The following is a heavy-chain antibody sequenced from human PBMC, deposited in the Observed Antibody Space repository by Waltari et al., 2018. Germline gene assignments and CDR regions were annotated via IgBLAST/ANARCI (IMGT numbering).Heavy chain of an antibody. CDR1: GGTFSSYA. CDR2: IIPIFGTA. V-gene: IGHV1-69*05. J-gene: IGHJ6*03. Sequence: QVQLVQSGAEVKKPGSSVKVSCKASGGTFSSYAISWVRQAPGQGLEWMGGIIPIFGTANYAQKFQGRVTITTDESTSTAYMELSSLRSEDTAVYYCARDRGLGIAARPDYYYYYYMDVWGKGTTVTVSS. D-gene: IGHD6-6*01. CDR3: ARDRGLGIAARPDYYYYYYMDV.